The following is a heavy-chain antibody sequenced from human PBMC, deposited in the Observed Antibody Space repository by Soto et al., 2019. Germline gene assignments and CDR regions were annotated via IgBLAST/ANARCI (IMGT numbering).Heavy chain of an antibody. J-gene: IGHJ4*02. D-gene: IGHD3-22*01. CDR3: ARGMDTYYYDSSGYYSPRYFDY. CDR2: INHSGST. V-gene: IGHV4-34*01. Sequence: QVQLQQWGAGLLKPSETLSLTCAVYGGSFSGYYWSWIRQPPGKGLEWIGEINHSGSTNYNPSLKSRVTISVDTYKNQFSLKLSSVTAADTAVYYCARGMDTYYYDSSGYYSPRYFDYWGQGTLVTVSS. CDR1: GGSFSGYY.